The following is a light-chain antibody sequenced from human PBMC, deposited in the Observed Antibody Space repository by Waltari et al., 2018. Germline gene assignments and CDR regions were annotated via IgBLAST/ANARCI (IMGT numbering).Light chain of an antibody. V-gene: IGKV2-28*01. Sequence: DTVMTQSPLSLPVTPGEPASISCRSSQSLLHSNGYNYLDWYLQKPGQSPQVLIYLTSNRASGVPDRFSGSGSGTDFTLKISRVEAEDVGVYYCMQALQTPRTFGQGTRLEIK. CDR3: MQALQTPRT. CDR2: LTS. CDR1: QSLLHSNGYNY. J-gene: IGKJ2*01.